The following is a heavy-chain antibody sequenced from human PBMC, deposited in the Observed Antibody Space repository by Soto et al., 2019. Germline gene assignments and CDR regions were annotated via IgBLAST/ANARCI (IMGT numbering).Heavy chain of an antibody. CDR1: GYTFTGYY. CDR2: INPNSGGT. D-gene: IGHD3-22*01. CDR3: ARENNYYDSSGYYVLGY. Sequence: ASVKVSCKASGYTFTGYYMHWVRKAPGQGLEWMGWINPNSGGTNYAQKFQGWVTMTRDTSISTAYMELSRLRSDDTAVYYCARENNYYDSSGYYVLGYWGQGTLVTVSS. J-gene: IGHJ4*02. V-gene: IGHV1-2*04.